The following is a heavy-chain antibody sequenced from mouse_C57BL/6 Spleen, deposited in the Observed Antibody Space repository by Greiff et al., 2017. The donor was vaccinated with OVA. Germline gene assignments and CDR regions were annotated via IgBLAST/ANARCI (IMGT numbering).Heavy chain of an antibody. Sequence: EVQLVESGGGLVQPGGSLKLSCAASGFTFSDYGMAWVRQAPRKGPEWVAFISNLAYSIYYADTVTGRFTISRENVKNTLYLEMSSLRSEDTAMYYCARDCYGSSSHWYFDVWGTGTTVTVSS. CDR1: GFTFSDYG. CDR2: ISNLAYSI. V-gene: IGHV5-15*01. D-gene: IGHD1-1*01. J-gene: IGHJ1*03. CDR3: ARDCYGSSSHWYFDV.